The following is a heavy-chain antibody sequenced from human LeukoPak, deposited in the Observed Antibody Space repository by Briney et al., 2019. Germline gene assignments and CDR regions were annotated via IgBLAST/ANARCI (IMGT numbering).Heavy chain of an antibody. CDR2: IYYSGST. D-gene: IGHD2-15*01. CDR3: ARHWDGIVSSLVDAFDI. Sequence: PSETLCLTCTVSGGSISSYYWSWIRQPPGKGLEWIGYIYYSGSTNYNPSLKSRVTISVDTSKNQFSLKLSSVTAADTAVYYCARHWDGIVSSLVDAFDIWGQGTTVTVSS. J-gene: IGHJ3*02. V-gene: IGHV4-59*08. CDR1: GGSISSYY.